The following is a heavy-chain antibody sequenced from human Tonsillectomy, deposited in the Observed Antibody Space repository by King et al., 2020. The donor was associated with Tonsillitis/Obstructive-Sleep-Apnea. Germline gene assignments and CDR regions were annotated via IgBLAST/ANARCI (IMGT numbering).Heavy chain of an antibody. CDR1: GYSVASYW. V-gene: IGHV5-10-1*01. J-gene: IGHJ3*02. D-gene: IGHD5-12*01. CDR3: ARGGIGYDFAFDI. CDR2: IDPSDSYA. Sequence: VQLVESGAEVKEPGESLRISCKGSGYSVASYWINWVRQMPGKGLEWMGKIDPSDSYANYSRSFQGHATFSVDKSISTAHLQWSSLRASDNAMYYCARGGIGYDFAFDIWGQGTMVTVSS.